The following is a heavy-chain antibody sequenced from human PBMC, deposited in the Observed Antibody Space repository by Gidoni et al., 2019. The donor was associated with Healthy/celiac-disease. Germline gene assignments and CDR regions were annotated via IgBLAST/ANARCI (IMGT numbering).Heavy chain of an antibody. V-gene: IGHV4-34*01. D-gene: IGHD6-19*01. CDR1: GGSFSGYY. CDR3: ARGPRVAADPSFDY. J-gene: IGHJ4*02. Sequence: QVQLQQWGAGLLKHSETLSLTCAVYGGSFSGYYWSWIRQPPGKGLEWIGEINHSGSTNYNPSLKSRVTISVDTSKNQFSLKLSSVTAADTAVYYCARGPRVAADPSFDYWGQGTLVTVSS. CDR2: INHSGST.